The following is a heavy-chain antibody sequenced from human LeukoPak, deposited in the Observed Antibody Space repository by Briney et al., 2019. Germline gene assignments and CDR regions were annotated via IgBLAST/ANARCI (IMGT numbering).Heavy chain of an antibody. Sequence: ASVKVSCMASGYTFTSYGISWVRQAPGQRLEGMGWISAYNGNTNYAHKLQGRVTMTTDTSTSTTYMELRSLRSDDTAVYYCATGDSSGWLWPHWGQGTLVTVSS. D-gene: IGHD6-19*01. CDR3: ATGDSSGWLWPH. CDR1: GYTFTSYG. CDR2: ISAYNGNT. V-gene: IGHV1-18*01. J-gene: IGHJ4*02.